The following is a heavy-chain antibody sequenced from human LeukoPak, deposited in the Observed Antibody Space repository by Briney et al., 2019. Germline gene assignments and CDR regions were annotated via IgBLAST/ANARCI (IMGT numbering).Heavy chain of an antibody. V-gene: IGHV1-8*02. Sequence: ASVKVSCKASGYTFTGYYMHWVRQAPGQGLEWMGWMNPNSGNTGYAQKFQGRVTMTRNTSISTAYMELSSLRSEDTAVYYCARGGFAAVIIYWGQGTLVTVSS. CDR1: GYTFTGYY. CDR3: ARGGFAAVIIY. D-gene: IGHD3-3*01. J-gene: IGHJ4*02. CDR2: MNPNSGNT.